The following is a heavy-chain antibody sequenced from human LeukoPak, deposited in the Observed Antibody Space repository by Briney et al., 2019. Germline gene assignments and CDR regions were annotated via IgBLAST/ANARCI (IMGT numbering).Heavy chain of an antibody. CDR2: IKEDGSEK. V-gene: IGHV3-7*01. J-gene: IGHJ3*02. CDR3: ARVHCGGGGCYQRNDAFEI. D-gene: IGHD2-15*01. CDR1: GFIFTDYW. Sequence: GGSLRLSCAASGFIFTDYWMYWVRQAPGRGPAWVANIKEDGSEKNYVDSVKGRFTISRDNAKNSVYLQMNSLRAEDTAVYYCARVHCGGGGCYQRNDAFEIWGQGTMVTVSS.